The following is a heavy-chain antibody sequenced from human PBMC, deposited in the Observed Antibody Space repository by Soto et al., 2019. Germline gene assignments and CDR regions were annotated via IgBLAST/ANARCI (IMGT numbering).Heavy chain of an antibody. CDR2: ISGSGGST. V-gene: IGHV3-23*01. Sequence: GGSLRLSCAASGFTFSSYAMSWVRQAPGKGLEWVSAISGSGGSTYYADSVKGRFTISRDNSKNTLYLQMNSLRAEDTAVYYCAKDPRITMIVVVNRPDAFDIWGQGTMVTVSS. CDR1: GFTFSSYA. CDR3: AKDPRITMIVVVNRPDAFDI. D-gene: IGHD3-22*01. J-gene: IGHJ3*02.